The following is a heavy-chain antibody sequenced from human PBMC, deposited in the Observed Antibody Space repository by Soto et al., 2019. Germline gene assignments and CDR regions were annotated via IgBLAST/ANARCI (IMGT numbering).Heavy chain of an antibody. J-gene: IGHJ4*02. CDR2: INHSGST. CDR1: GGSFSGYY. Sequence: QVQLQQWGAGLLKPSETLSLTCAVYGGSFSGYYWSWIRQPPGKGLEWIGEINHSGSTNYNPSLKSRVTISVDTSKNQFSLKLSSVTSADPAVYYCARRKRGITGTPLDYWGQGTLVTVSS. CDR3: ARRKRGITGTPLDY. D-gene: IGHD1-20*01. V-gene: IGHV4-34*01.